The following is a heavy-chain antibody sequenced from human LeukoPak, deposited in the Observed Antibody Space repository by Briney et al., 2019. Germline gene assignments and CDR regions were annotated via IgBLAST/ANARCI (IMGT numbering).Heavy chain of an antibody. CDR3: ARVGGDGYNLVFQH. J-gene: IGHJ1*01. CDR1: GGTFSSYA. Sequence: ASVKVSCKASGGTFSSYAISWVRQAPGQGLEWMGGIIPIFGTANYAQKFQGRVTITTDESTSTAYMELSSLRSEDTAVYYCARVGGDGYNLVFQHWGQGTLVTVSS. V-gene: IGHV1-69*05. CDR2: IIPIFGTA. D-gene: IGHD5-24*01.